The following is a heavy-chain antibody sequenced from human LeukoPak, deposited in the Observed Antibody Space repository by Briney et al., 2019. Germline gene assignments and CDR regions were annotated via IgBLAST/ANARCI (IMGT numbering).Heavy chain of an antibody. CDR1: GYTFTSYD. J-gene: IGHJ4*02. CDR3: ARGSSGWSDFDY. V-gene: IGHV1-8*01. Sequence: GASVKVSCKASGYTFTSYDINWVRQATGQGLEWMGWMNPNSGNTGYAQKLQGRVTMTTDTSTSTAYMELRSLRSDDTAVYYCARGSSGWSDFDYWGQGTLVTVSS. CDR2: MNPNSGNT. D-gene: IGHD6-19*01.